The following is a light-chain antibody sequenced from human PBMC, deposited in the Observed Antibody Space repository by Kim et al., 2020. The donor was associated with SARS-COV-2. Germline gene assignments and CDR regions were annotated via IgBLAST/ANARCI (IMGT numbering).Light chain of an antibody. CDR3: QVWDDSSDHPV. J-gene: IGLJ2*01. CDR1: KIGRKR. CDR2: YDR. Sequence: APGETARLACGRDKIGRKRVHWYQRKPGQVPVVVIYYDRDRPSGIPERFSGSNSGNTATLTISRVEAGDEADYYCQVWDDSSDHPVFGGGTKVTVL. V-gene: IGLV3-21*04.